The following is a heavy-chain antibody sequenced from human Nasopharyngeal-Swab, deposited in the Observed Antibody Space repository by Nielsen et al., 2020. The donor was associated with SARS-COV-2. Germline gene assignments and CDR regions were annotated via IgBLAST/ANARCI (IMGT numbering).Heavy chain of an antibody. V-gene: IGHV3-23*01. Sequence: GGSLRLSCAASGFTFSNYDMTWVRQAPGQGLEWISVISNSGSSTYNADSVKGRFTMSRDNSKDTVYLQMNSLRAEDTAVYYCAKTGNYYDSSGAGFDPWGQGTLVTVSS. CDR1: GFTFSNYD. D-gene: IGHD3-22*01. CDR2: ISNSGSST. J-gene: IGHJ5*02. CDR3: AKTGNYYDSSGAGFDP.